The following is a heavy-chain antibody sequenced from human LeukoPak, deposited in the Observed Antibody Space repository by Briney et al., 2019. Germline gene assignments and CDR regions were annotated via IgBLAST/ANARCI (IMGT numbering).Heavy chain of an antibody. Sequence: GASVKVSCKASGYTFTGYYMHWVRQAPGQGLEWMGWINPNSGDTNSAQKFQGRATMTRDTSISTAYMELSGLRSDDTAVYYCSREMTGITGDWGQGTLVTVSS. CDR3: SREMTGITGD. V-gene: IGHV1-2*02. J-gene: IGHJ4*02. CDR1: GYTFTGYY. D-gene: IGHD1-1*01. CDR2: INPNSGDT.